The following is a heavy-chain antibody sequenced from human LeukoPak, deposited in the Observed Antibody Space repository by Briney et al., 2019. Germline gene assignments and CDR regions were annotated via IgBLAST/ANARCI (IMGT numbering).Heavy chain of an antibody. J-gene: IGHJ4*02. V-gene: IGHV3-7*01. D-gene: IGHD2-2*01. CDR1: GFTFSTYT. CDR2: INQDGSEK. Sequence: GGSLRLSCAASGFTFSTYTMNWVRQAPGKGLEWVANINQDGSEKYYVDSVKGRFTISRDNAKNSVFLQIHSLRDDDTAVYYCARGVLNPQLYGYWGQGTLVTVSS. CDR3: ARGVLNPQLYGY.